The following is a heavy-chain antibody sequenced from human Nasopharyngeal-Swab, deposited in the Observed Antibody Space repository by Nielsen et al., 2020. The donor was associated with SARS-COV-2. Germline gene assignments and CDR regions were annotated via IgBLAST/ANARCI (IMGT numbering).Heavy chain of an antibody. J-gene: IGHJ4*02. CDR3: ARVRYSSSWYDPTFDY. CDR1: GGSFSGYY. V-gene: IGHV4-34*01. CDR2: INHSGST. D-gene: IGHD6-13*01. Sequence: SETLSLTCAVYGGSFSGYYWSWIRQPPGKGLEWIGEINHSGSTNYNPSLKSRVTISVHTSKNQFSLKLSSVTAADTAVYYCARVRYSSSWYDPTFDYWGQGTLVTVSS.